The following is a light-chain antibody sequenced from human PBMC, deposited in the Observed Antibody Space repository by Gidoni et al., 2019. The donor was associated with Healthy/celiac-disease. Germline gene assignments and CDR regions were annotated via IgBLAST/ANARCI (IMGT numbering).Light chain of an antibody. CDR1: SSDVESYHI. J-gene: IGLJ2*01. Sequence: QSALTQSASVSESPGQSITLYCTGPSSDVESYHIVPCYKQHPGKAPKLMISEGSKRPSGVYNRFSGSKSGSTASLTISGLQAEDGADYYCGSYAGSSTFVVFGGGTELTVL. CDR3: GSYAGSSTFVV. CDR2: EGS. V-gene: IGLV2-23*01.